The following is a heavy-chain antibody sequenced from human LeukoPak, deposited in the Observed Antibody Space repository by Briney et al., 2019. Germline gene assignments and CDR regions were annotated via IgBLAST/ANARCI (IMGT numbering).Heavy chain of an antibody. CDR1: GFTVSSNY. CDR3: AKATTYTGSLVDY. J-gene: IGHJ4*02. CDR2: IYSGGST. V-gene: IGHV3-53*01. D-gene: IGHD6-13*01. Sequence: GGSLRLSCAASGFTVSSNYMTLVRQAPGKGLEWVSVIYSGGSTYYADSVKGRFTISRDNSKNTLYLQMNSLRAEDTAVYYCAKATTYTGSLVDYWGQGTLVTVSS.